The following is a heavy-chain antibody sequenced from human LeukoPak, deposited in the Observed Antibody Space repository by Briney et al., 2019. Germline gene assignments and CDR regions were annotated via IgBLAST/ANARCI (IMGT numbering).Heavy chain of an antibody. D-gene: IGHD2-15*01. CDR3: ARWGVVCFDY. CDR1: GDSINTYY. J-gene: IGHJ4*02. V-gene: IGHV4-4*07. Sequence: SSETLSLTCAVSGDSINTYYWSWIRQPAGKGLEWLGRVSTSGIPYYSPSLRSRITMTVDASKNQFSLELRSVTAADTAVYYCARWGVVCFDYWGQGTLVTVSS. CDR2: VSTSGIP.